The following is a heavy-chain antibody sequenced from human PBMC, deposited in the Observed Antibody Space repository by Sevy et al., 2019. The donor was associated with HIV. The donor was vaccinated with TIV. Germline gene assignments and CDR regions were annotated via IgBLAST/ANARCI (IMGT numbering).Heavy chain of an antibody. D-gene: IGHD3-16*01. CDR2: ISSSGSII. CDR1: GFTFSSYE. Sequence: GGSLRLSCEASGFTFSSYEMNWVRQAPGKGLEWVLYISSSGSIISYADSVKGRFTISRDNAKSSLYLQMNSLRVEDTAVYYCATSGGVTDYGMDVWGQGTTVTVSS. V-gene: IGHV3-48*03. CDR3: ATSGGVTDYGMDV. J-gene: IGHJ6*02.